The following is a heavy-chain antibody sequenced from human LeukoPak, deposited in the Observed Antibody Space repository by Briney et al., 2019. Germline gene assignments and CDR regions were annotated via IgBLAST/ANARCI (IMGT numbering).Heavy chain of an antibody. CDR2: IYRGGST. CDR1: GFTVSSNY. V-gene: IGHV3-66*01. D-gene: IGHD3-22*01. J-gene: IGHJ6*02. CDR3: ARDQIALITMIVVATKGSDYYYGMDV. Sequence: GGSLRLSCAASGFTVSSNYMSWVRQAPGKGLEWVSVIYRGGSTYYADSVKGRFTISRDNSKSTLYLQMNSLRAEDAAVYYCARDQIALITMIVVATKGSDYYYGMDVWGQGTTVTVSS.